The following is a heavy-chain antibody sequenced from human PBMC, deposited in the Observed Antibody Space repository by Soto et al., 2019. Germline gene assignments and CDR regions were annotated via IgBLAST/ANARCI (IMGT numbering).Heavy chain of an antibody. V-gene: IGHV4-59*01. CDR1: GGSISSYY. D-gene: IGHD3-16*01. J-gene: IGHJ6*02. CDR3: ARDRGDAYNYYYYAFDV. Sequence: SETLSLICNVSGGSISSYYWSWIRQPPGKGLEWIGYIYYSGSTNYNPSLKSRVTISVDTSKNQFSLKLSSVTAADTAVYYCARDRGDAYNYYYYAFDVWGHGTTFTVS. CDR2: IYYSGST.